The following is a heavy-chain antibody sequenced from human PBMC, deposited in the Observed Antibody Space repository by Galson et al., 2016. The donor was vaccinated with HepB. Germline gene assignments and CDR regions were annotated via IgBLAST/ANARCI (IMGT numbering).Heavy chain of an antibody. Sequence: AASGFSFSNYNMNWVRQAPGKGPEWVSSISGTSTHIYYADSVKGRFTISRDNAKNSLYLQMNSLRAEDTAMYYCARDRIIMLRGVTNWLDPWGQGTLVTVSS. D-gene: IGHD3-10*01. CDR1: GFSFSNYN. CDR2: ISGTSTHI. CDR3: ARDRIIMLRGVTNWLDP. J-gene: IGHJ5*02. V-gene: IGHV3-21*01.